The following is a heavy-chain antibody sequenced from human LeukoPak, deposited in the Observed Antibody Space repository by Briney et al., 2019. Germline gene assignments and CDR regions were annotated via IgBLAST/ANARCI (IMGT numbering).Heavy chain of an antibody. CDR1: GFTFSTYW. CDR2: IWYDGSNT. J-gene: IGHJ5*02. D-gene: IGHD1-1*01. V-gene: IGHV3-33*08. Sequence: GGSLRLSCEASGFTFSTYWMTWVRQAPGKGLEWVAVIWYDGSNTYYPDSVKGRFTISRDDSKNTLYLQMNSLRAEDTAVYYCARDSGPLDTWGQGTLVTVSS. CDR3: ARDSGPLDT.